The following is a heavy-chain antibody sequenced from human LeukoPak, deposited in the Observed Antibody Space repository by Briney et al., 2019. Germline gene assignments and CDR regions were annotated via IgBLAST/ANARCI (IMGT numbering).Heavy chain of an antibody. CDR2: INHSGST. CDR1: GGSFSGYY. J-gene: IGHJ3*02. D-gene: IGHD4-17*01. CDR3: ARPTYGDYVYGDAFDI. V-gene: IGHV4-34*01. Sequence: PSETLSLTCAVYGGSFSGYYWSWIRQPPGKGLEWIGEINHSGSTNYNPSLKSRVTISVDTSKNQFSLKLSSVTAADTAVYYCARPTYGDYVYGDAFDIWGQGTMVTVSS.